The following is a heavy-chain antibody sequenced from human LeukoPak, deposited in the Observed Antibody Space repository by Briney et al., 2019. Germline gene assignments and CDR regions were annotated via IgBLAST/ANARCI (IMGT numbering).Heavy chain of an antibody. CDR3: ARAIVDTAMEHNWFDP. V-gene: IGHV4-59*01. CDR1: VGSISSYY. CDR2: IYYSGST. J-gene: IGHJ5*02. Sequence: PSETLSLTCTVSVGSISSYYWSWIRQPPGKGLEWIGYIYYSGSTNYNPSLKSRVTISVDTSKNQFSLKLSSVTAADTAVYYCARAIVDTAMEHNWFDPWGQGTLVTVSS. D-gene: IGHD5-18*01.